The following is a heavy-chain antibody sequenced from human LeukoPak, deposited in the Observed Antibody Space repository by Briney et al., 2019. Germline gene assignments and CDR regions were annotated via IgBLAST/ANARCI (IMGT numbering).Heavy chain of an antibody. Sequence: PGGSLRLSCAASGFTFSSYSMNWVRQAPGKGLEWVPYISSSSSTIYYADSVKGRFTISRDNAKNSLYLQMNSLRDEDTAVYYCARAVCSSTSCYFPRHYYYYYGMDVWGQGTTVTVSS. CDR3: ARAVCSSTSCYFPRHYYYYYGMDV. CDR1: GFTFSSYS. J-gene: IGHJ6*02. V-gene: IGHV3-48*02. CDR2: ISSSSSTI. D-gene: IGHD2-2*01.